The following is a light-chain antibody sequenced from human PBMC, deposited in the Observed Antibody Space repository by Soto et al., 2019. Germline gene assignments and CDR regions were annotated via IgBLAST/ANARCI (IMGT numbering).Light chain of an antibody. CDR1: QSLVYSDGNTY. CDR3: MQGIHWPPHT. J-gene: IGKJ2*01. V-gene: IGKV2-30*01. CDR2: KAS. Sequence: DVVMTQSPLSLSVTLGQPASISCRSSQSLVYSDGNTYLNWFQQRPGQSPRRLIYKASNRDSGVPDRFSGRGSGTDFKLKISRVEAEDVGVYYCMQGIHWPPHTFGQGTKLEIK.